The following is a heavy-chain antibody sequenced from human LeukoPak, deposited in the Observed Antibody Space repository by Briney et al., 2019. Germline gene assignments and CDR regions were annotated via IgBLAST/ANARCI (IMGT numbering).Heavy chain of an antibody. V-gene: IGHV3-33*01. Sequence: GGSLRLSCAASGFTFSSYGMHWVRQAPGKGLEWVAVIWYDGSNKYYADFVKGRFTISRDNSKNTLYLQMNSLRAEDTAVYYCARDGHSYCGGDCSAGGMDVWGQGTTVTVSS. CDR2: IWYDGSNK. D-gene: IGHD2-21*02. CDR3: ARDGHSYCGGDCSAGGMDV. CDR1: GFTFSSYG. J-gene: IGHJ6*02.